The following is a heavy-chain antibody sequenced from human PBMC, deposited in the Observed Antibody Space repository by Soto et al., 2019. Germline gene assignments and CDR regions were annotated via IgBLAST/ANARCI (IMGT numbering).Heavy chain of an antibody. CDR2: ISAYNGNT. CDR3: AREGTDYDFWSGSGGEGYYYYYYMDV. Sequence: ASVKVSCKASGYTFTSYGISWVRQAPGQGLEWMGWISAYNGNTNYAQKLQGRVTMTTDTSTSTAYMKLRSLRSDDTAVYYCAREGTDYDFWSGSGGEGYYYYYYMDVWGKGTTVTFSS. V-gene: IGHV1-18*01. J-gene: IGHJ6*03. CDR1: GYTFTSYG. D-gene: IGHD3-3*01.